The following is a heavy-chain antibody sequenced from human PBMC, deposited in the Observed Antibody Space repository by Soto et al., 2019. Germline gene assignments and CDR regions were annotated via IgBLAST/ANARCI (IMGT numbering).Heavy chain of an antibody. J-gene: IGHJ4*02. CDR2: IVPIYRTA. D-gene: IGHD6-13*01. V-gene: IGHV1-69*01. Sequence: QVQLVQSGAEVKKPGSSVKVSCKASGGTFSSYRINWVRQAPGQGLEWVGGIVPIYRTADYAQKFQGRVTITADASARTSYMELRSLKSQDRAVYYCVRDSGAKLSSSWGQGTLVTVSS. CDR1: GGTFSSYR. CDR3: VRDSGAKLSSS.